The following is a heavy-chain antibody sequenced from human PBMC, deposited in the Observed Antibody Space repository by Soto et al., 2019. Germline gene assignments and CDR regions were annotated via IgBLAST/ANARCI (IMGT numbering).Heavy chain of an antibody. Sequence: GGSLRLPFPPSGFTFSNAWLSWFPQPPGKGLKWVGRIKSKTDGGTTDYAAPVKGRFTISRDDSKNTLYLQMNSLKTEDTAVYYCTTEPIAITGTTSWRGYWGQGTLVTVSS. D-gene: IGHD1-7*01. CDR2: IKSKTDGGTT. CDR1: GFTFSNAW. V-gene: IGHV3-15*01. CDR3: TTEPIAITGTTSWRGY. J-gene: IGHJ4*02.